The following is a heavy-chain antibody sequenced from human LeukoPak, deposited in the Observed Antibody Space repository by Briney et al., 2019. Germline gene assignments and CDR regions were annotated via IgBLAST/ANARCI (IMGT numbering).Heavy chain of an antibody. CDR1: GFTFSSYS. D-gene: IGHD3-9*01. Sequence: GGSLRLSCAASGFTFSSYSMNWVRQAPGKGLEWVSSISSSSSYIYYADSVKGRFTISRDNAKNSLYLQMNSLRAEDTAVYYCARDFYDILTGLGDYGMDVWSQGTTVTVSS. CDR3: ARDFYDILTGLGDYGMDV. CDR2: ISSSSSYI. J-gene: IGHJ6*02. V-gene: IGHV3-21*01.